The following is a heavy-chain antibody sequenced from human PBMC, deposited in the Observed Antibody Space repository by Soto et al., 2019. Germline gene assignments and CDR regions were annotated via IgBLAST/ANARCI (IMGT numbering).Heavy chain of an antibody. CDR2: IYYSGST. V-gene: IGHV4-59*08. CDR3: ARQRAPYYYDSSDLYFDY. J-gene: IGHJ4*02. Sequence: SETLSLTCTVSGGSISSYYWSWIRQPPGKGLEWIGYIYYSGSTNYNPSLKSRVTISVDTSKNQFSLKLSSVTAADTAVYYCARQRAPYYYDSSDLYFDYWGQGTLVTVSS. CDR1: GGSISSYY. D-gene: IGHD3-22*01.